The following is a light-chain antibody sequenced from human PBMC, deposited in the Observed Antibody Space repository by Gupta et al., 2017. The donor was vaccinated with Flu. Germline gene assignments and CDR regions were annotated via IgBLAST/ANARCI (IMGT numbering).Light chain of an antibody. CDR2: ENN. Sequence: QSVLTQPPSVSAAPGQKVTISCYGSSSNIGNNYISWYQQLPGTAPKLLIYENNKRPSGIPDRFSGSKSCTSATLGITGLQTGDEADYYCGTWDSSLSAGGVFGGGTKLTVL. CDR3: GTWDSSLSAGGV. J-gene: IGLJ2*01. V-gene: IGLV1-51*02. CDR1: SSNIGNNY.